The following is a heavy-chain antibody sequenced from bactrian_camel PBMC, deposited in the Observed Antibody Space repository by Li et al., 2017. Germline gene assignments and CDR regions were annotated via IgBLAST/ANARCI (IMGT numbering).Heavy chain of an antibody. CDR1: GSVYSNVC. V-gene: IGHV3S26*01. Sequence: HVQLVESGGDSVQPGGSLRLSCAATGSVYSNVCMAWFRQVAGKEREGVAAINSEGVPIYTDSVKGRFTISKDNAKNTLLLQMNDLRPEDTGMYYCAARDWFYGGRWNGTFSYWGQGTQVTVS. J-gene: IGHJ4*01. CDR2: INSEGVP. D-gene: IGHD6*01. CDR3: AARDWFYGGRWNGTFSY.